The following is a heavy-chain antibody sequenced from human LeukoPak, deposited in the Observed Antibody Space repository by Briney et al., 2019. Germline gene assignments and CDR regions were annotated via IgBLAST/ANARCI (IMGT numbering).Heavy chain of an antibody. D-gene: IGHD1-26*01. V-gene: IGHV1-69*01. CDR3: AREPQDSGSYLYYFDY. Sequence: SVKFFCKASGGTFSSYAISWVRRAPGQGLEWMGGIIPMFGTANYAQKFQGRVTITADESTSTAYMELSSLRSEDTAVYYCAREPQDSGSYLYYFDYWGQGTLVTVSS. J-gene: IGHJ4*02. CDR2: IIPMFGTA. CDR1: GGTFSSYA.